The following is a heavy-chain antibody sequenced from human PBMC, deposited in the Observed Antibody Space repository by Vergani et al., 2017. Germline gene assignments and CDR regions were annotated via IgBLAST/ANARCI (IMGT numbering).Heavy chain of an antibody. V-gene: IGHV4-61*02. CDR1: GGSISGSYY. D-gene: IGHD1-1*01. J-gene: IGHJ6*02. CDR2: IYTSGST. CDR3: ASGMMGV. Sequence: QVQLQESGPGLVKPSQTLSLTCTVSGGSISGSYYWSWIRQPAGKGLEWIGRIYTSGSTNYNPSLKSRVTISVDTSKNQFSLKLSSVTAADTAVYYCASGMMGVWGQGTTVTVSS.